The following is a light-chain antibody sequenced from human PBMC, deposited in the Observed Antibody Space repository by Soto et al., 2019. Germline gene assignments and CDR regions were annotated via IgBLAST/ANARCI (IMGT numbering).Light chain of an antibody. CDR3: QQYNNWPLT. Sequence: EIVMTRAPATLSVSPGERPTLSCRASQSVSSNLAWYQQKPGQAPRLLIYGASTRATGIPARFSGSGSGTEFTLTISSLQSEDLAVYYCQQYNNWPLTFGGGTKVDIK. J-gene: IGKJ4*01. CDR1: QSVSSN. V-gene: IGKV3-15*01. CDR2: GAS.